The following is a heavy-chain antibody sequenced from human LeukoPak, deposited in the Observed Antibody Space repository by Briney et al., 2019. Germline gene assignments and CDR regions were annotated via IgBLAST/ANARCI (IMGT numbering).Heavy chain of an antibody. CDR3: ARSVAYSSGWLI. D-gene: IGHD6-19*01. CDR2: INPNSGGT. J-gene: IGHJ3*02. Sequence: ASVKVSCTASGYTFTGYNMHWVRQAPGRGLEWMVRINPNSGGTNYAEKFQGRVTMTRDTSISTAYMELSRLRSDDTAVYYCARSVAYSSGWLIWGQGTMVTVSS. V-gene: IGHV1-2*06. CDR1: GYTFTGYN.